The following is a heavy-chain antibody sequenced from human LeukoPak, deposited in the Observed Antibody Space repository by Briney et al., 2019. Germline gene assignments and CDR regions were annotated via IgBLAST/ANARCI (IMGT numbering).Heavy chain of an antibody. D-gene: IGHD1-26*01. Sequence: SETLSLTCTVAGGSISSYYWSWIRQPAGKGLEWIGRIYTSGSTNYNPSLKSRVTMSLDTSKNQFSLKLRSVTAADTAVYYCARSGRDGYYFDYWGQGNLVTVSP. CDR2: IYTSGST. CDR1: GGSISSYY. J-gene: IGHJ4*02. V-gene: IGHV4-4*07. CDR3: ARSGRDGYYFDY.